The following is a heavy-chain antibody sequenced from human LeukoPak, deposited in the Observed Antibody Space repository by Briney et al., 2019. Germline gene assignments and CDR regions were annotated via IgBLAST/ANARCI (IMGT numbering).Heavy chain of an antibody. CDR3: ARSFMLSGTGGALEDY. J-gene: IGHJ4*02. V-gene: IGHV1-2*02. Sequence: ASVKVSCKASRYTFSGYYMHWMRHAPGQGLEWMGWINPNSGGTNYAQKFQGRVTMTRDTSISTAYMELSKLRSDDTAVYYSARSFMLSGTGGALEDYWGQGTLVTVSS. CDR2: INPNSGGT. D-gene: IGHD2-8*02. CDR1: RYTFSGYY.